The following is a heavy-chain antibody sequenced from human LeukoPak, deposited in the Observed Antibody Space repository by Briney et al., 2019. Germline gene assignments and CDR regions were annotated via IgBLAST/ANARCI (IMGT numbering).Heavy chain of an antibody. J-gene: IGHJ3*02. CDR3: ASLDYYDSSGYYYGSAFDI. CDR1: GFTFSSYW. D-gene: IGHD3-22*01. V-gene: IGHV3-7*01. CDR2: IKQDGSNK. Sequence: PGGSLRLSCAASGFTFSSYWMSWVRQAPGKGLEWVANIKQDGSNKYYADSVKGRFTISRDNSKNTLYLQMNSLRAEDTAVYYCASLDYYDSSGYYYGSAFDIWGQGTMVTVSS.